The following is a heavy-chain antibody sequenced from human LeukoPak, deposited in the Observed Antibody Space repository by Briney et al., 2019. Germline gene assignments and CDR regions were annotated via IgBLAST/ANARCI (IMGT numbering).Heavy chain of an antibody. CDR3: AGLKWQLERPTFDY. CDR2: IKRDGSEK. Sequence: GGSLRLSCAASGFTFSGYWMSWVRQAPEKGLEWVANIKRDGSEKYYVDSAKGRFTISRDNTENSLYLQMNSLRVEDTAVYYCAGLKWQLERPTFDYWGQGTLVTVSS. J-gene: IGHJ4*02. V-gene: IGHV3-7*01. CDR1: GFTFSGYW. D-gene: IGHD1-1*01.